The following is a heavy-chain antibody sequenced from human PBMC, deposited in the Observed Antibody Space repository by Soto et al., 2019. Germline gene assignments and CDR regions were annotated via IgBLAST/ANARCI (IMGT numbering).Heavy chain of an antibody. CDR1: GFSFSNYG. D-gene: IGHD6-13*01. V-gene: IGHV3-33*01. CDR3: ARDRLGSSPAFDY. CDR2: IWYDGSNK. Sequence: GGSLRLSCAASGFSFSNYGMYWVRRAPGKGLEWVANIWYDGSNKYYVDSVKGRFTISRDNSKSTLYLQMTSLRADDSAVYYCARDRLGSSPAFDYWGQGVLVTVSS. J-gene: IGHJ4*02.